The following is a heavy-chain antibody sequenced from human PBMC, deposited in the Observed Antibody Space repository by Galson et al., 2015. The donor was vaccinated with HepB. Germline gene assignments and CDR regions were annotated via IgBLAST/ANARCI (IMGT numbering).Heavy chain of an antibody. CDR3: AKPSPYYYDSSGYHYYYGVDV. J-gene: IGHJ6*02. Sequence: SLRLSCAASGFTFTTYAMSWVRQAPGKGLEWVSGISGSATSTYYADSVKGRFIISRDNSKNTLYLQMNSLRAEDTAVYYCAKPSPYYYDSSGYHYYYGVDVWGQGTTVTV. V-gene: IGHV3-23*01. D-gene: IGHD3-22*01. CDR2: ISGSATST. CDR1: GFTFTTYA.